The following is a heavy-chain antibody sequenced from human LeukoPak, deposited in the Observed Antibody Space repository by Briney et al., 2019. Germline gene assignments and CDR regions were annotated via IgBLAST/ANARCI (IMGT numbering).Heavy chain of an antibody. CDR1: GGSFSGYY. CDR2: INHSGST. J-gene: IGHJ5*02. Sequence: PSETLSLTCAVYGGSFSGYYWSWTRQPPGKGLEWIGEINHSGSTDYNPSLKSRVTISVDTSKNQFSLKLSSVTAADTAVYYCAREIQLVDSNWFDPWGQGTLVTVSS. CDR3: AREIQLVDSNWFDP. V-gene: IGHV4-34*01. D-gene: IGHD5-18*01.